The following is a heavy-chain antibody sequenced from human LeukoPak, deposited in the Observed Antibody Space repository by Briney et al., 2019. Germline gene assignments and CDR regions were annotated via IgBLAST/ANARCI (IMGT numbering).Heavy chain of an antibody. Sequence: GGSLRLSCAASGFTFSSYAMSWVRQAPGKGLEWVSAISGSGGSTYYADSVKGRFTISRDNAKNSLYLQMNSLRAEDTAVYYCARSVAGLPWYYYYYMDVWGKGTTVTVSS. V-gene: IGHV3-23*01. CDR2: ISGSGGST. CDR3: ARSVAGLPWYYYYYMDV. J-gene: IGHJ6*03. D-gene: IGHD6-19*01. CDR1: GFTFSSYA.